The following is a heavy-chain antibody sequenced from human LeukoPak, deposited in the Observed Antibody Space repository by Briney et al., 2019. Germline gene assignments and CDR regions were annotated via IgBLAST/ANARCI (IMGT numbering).Heavy chain of an antibody. D-gene: IGHD6-19*01. CDR2: INAGNGNT. V-gene: IGHV1-3*01. CDR1: GYTFTSYG. CDR3: ARVRSSGWQRFDY. J-gene: IGHJ4*02. Sequence: ASVKVSCKASGYTFTSYGISWVRQAPGQRLEWMGWINAGNGNTKYSQKFQGRVTITRDTSASTAYMELSSLRSEDTAVYYCARVRSSGWQRFDYWGQGTLVTVSS.